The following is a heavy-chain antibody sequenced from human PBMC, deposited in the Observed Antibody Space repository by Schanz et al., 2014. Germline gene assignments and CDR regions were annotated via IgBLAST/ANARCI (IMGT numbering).Heavy chain of an antibody. Sequence: QVHLVQSGAEVKKPGSSVKVSCKASGGTFSSYSISWVRQAPGQGLEWLGWMNPNSGNPGFAQKFRGRVTMTRNTSMSTAYIELHILTPEDTAVYYCARGPIPIQGVPMDFWGQGTLVTVSS. D-gene: IGHD3-10*01. CDR3: ARGPIPIQGVPMDF. V-gene: IGHV1-8*02. J-gene: IGHJ4*02. CDR1: GGTFSSYS. CDR2: MNPNSGNP.